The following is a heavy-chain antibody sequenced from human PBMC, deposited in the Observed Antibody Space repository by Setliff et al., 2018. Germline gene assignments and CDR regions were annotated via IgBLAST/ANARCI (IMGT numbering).Heavy chain of an antibody. V-gene: IGHV4-59*12. D-gene: IGHD3-16*01. Sequence: PSETLSLTCTVSGGSISSYYWSWIRQPPGKGLEWIGSIYYSGSTNYNPSLKSRVTISVDTSKNQFSLKLSSVTAADTALYYCARVAHTGGNYWGQGTLVTVSS. J-gene: IGHJ4*02. CDR3: ARVAHTGGNY. CDR1: GGSISSYY. CDR2: IYYSGST.